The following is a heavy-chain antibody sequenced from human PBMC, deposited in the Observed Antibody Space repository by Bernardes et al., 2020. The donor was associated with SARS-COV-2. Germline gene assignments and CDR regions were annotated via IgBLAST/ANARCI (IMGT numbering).Heavy chain of an antibody. D-gene: IGHD7-27*01. CDR2: ISHDGSNK. V-gene: IGHV3-30*18. CDR3: AKALAPGDAFDI. Sequence: GGSLRLSCAASGFTFSSYGMHWVRQAPGKGLEWVAVISHDGSNKYYADSVKGRFTISRDNSKNTLYLQMNSLRAEDTAVYYCAKALAPGDAFDIWGQGTMVTVSS. CDR1: GFTFSSYG. J-gene: IGHJ3*02.